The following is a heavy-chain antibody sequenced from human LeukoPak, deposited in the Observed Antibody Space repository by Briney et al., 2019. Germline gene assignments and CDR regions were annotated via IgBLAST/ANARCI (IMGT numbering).Heavy chain of an antibody. D-gene: IGHD4-4*01. Sequence: PSETLSLTCAVYGGSFSGYYWSWIRQPPGKGLEWIGEINHSGSTNYNPSLKSRVTISVDTSKNQFSLILSSVTAADTAVYYCARGHTVTTYHLDYWGQGTLVTVSS. V-gene: IGHV4-34*01. CDR2: INHSGST. CDR1: GGSFSGYY. CDR3: ARGHTVTTYHLDY. J-gene: IGHJ4*02.